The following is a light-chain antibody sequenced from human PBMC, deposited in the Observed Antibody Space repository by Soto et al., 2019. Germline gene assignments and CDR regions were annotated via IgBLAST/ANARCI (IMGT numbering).Light chain of an antibody. Sequence: QSALTQPASVSGSPGQSITISCTGTSSDVGDYNFVSWYQQHPGKAPKLMIYEVSNRPSGVSDRFSGSKSGNTASLTISGLQAADEADYYCSAYTSSTTLGVFGGGTKLTVL. CDR3: SAYTSSTTLGV. V-gene: IGLV2-14*01. CDR1: SSDVGDYNF. J-gene: IGLJ2*01. CDR2: EVS.